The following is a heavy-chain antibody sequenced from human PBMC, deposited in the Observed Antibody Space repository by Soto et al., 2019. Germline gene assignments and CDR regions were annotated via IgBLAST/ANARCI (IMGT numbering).Heavy chain of an antibody. CDR1: GYRFVSHY. V-gene: IGHV1-46*01. CDR3: ARDYLSSKLSLSYFDF. D-gene: IGHD2-2*01. CDR2: INPSGGSA. Sequence: GPVEVSCKGSGYRFVSHYIHWVRQAPGQGLEWMGFINPSGGSATLAQKFQGRATMTRDTSTSTVYMELTILRSEDAAVYYCARDYLSSKLSLSYFDFWGQGTLVTVSS. J-gene: IGHJ4*02.